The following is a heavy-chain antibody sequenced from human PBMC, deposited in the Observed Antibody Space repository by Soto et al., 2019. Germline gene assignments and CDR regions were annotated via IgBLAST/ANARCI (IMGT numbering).Heavy chain of an antibody. CDR3: ARTSYDSSGTAADP. Sequence: SETLSLTCTVSGGSISSSSYYWGWIRQPPGKGLEWIGEINHSGSTNYNPSLKSRVTISVDTSKNQFSLKLSSVTAADTAVYYCARTSYDSSGTAADPWGQGTLVTVSS. J-gene: IGHJ5*02. D-gene: IGHD3-22*01. CDR2: INHSGST. CDR1: GGSISSSSYY. V-gene: IGHV4-39*07.